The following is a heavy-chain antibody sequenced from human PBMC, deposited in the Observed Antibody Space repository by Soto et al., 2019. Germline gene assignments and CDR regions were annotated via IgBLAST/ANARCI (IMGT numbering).Heavy chain of an antibody. J-gene: IGHJ6*03. V-gene: IGHV1-46*03. CDR1: GYTFTSYY. Sequence: RASVKVSCKASGYTFTSYYMHWVRQAPGQGLEWMGIINPSGGSTSYAQKFQGRVTMTRDTSTSTVYMELSSLRSEDTAVYYCARDQYCSSTSCYAGGNYYYYYMDVWGKGTTVTVSS. CDR3: ARDQYCSSTSCYAGGNYYYYYMDV. D-gene: IGHD2-2*01. CDR2: INPSGGST.